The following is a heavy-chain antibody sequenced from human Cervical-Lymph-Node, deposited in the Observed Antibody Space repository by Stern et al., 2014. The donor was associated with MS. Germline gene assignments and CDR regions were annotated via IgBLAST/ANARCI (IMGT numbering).Heavy chain of an antibody. CDR2: INPNSGGT. V-gene: IGHV1-2*02. J-gene: IGHJ4*02. CDR1: GYTFTGYY. CDR3: AGGRGYSYGPAYY. Sequence: QLVQSGAEVKKPGASVTVSCKASGYTFTGYYLHWVRQAPGQGLEWMGWINPNSGGTSSAQKFQGRVTMTRDTSISTAYMELSRLRSDDTAVYYCAGGRGYSYGPAYYWGQGTLVTVSS. D-gene: IGHD5-18*01.